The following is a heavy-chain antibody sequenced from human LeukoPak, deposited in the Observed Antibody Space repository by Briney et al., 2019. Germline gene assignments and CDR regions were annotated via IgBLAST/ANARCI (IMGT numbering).Heavy chain of an antibody. CDR1: AFTFSTSW. D-gene: IGHD6-19*01. J-gene: IGHJ3*01. Sequence: GGSLRLSCAASAFTFSTSWLSWVRQAPGKGLEWVANIKQDGSEIHYVDSVKGRFTLSRDNTKNSLYLQMNSLRAEDTAVYYCARDSSGWYSGAFDFWGQGTMVTVSS. CDR3: ARDSSGWYSGAFDF. CDR2: IKQDGSEI. V-gene: IGHV3-7*04.